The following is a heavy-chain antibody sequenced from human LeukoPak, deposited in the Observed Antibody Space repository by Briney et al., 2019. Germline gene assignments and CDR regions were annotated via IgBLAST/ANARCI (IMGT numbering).Heavy chain of an antibody. D-gene: IGHD2-15*01. CDR2: IKPNSGGT. V-gene: IGHV1-2*02. Sequence: AASVKVSCKASGYTFTGYYMHWVRQAPGRGLEWMGRIKPNSGGTNYAQNFQDRVTMTRDTSMSTVYMEVSSLTVDDTAVYYCAREVVPAAPRGLYHHNYGMNVWGPGATVTVSS. CDR1: GYTFTGYY. J-gene: IGHJ6*02. CDR3: AREVVPAAPRGLYHHNYGMNV.